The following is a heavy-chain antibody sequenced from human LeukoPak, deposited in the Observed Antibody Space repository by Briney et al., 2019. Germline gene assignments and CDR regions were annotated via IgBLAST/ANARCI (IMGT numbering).Heavy chain of an antibody. CDR1: GGSISSSSYY. CDR3: ARLGRGYDYVWGSYRFPERFDY. Sequence: SETLSLTCTVSGGSISSSSYYWGWIRQPPGKGLEWIGSIYYSGSTYYNPSLKSRVTISVDTSKNQFSLKLSSVAAADTAVYYCARLGRGYDYVWGSYRFPERFDYWGQGTLVTVSS. J-gene: IGHJ4*02. D-gene: IGHD3-16*02. V-gene: IGHV4-39*07. CDR2: IYYSGST.